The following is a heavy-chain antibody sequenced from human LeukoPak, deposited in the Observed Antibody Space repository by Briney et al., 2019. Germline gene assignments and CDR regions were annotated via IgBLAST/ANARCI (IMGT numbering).Heavy chain of an antibody. J-gene: IGHJ4*02. V-gene: IGHV3-7*01. CDR3: ARVGAKSGSAFDY. CDR2: IKQDGSEK. D-gene: IGHD3-10*01. Sequence: PGGSLRLSCAASGFTFSSYWMSWVRQAPGKGLEWVANIKQDGSEKYYVDSVKGRFTISRDNAKNSLYLQMNSLRAEDTAVYYCARVGAKSGSAFDYWGQGTLVTVSS. CDR1: GFTFSSYW.